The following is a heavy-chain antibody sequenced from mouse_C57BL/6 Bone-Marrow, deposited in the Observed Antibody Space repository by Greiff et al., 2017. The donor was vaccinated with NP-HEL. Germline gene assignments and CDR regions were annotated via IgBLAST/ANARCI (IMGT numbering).Heavy chain of an antibody. D-gene: IGHD1-1*01. CDR1: GYTFTSYW. CDR2: IHPNSGST. V-gene: IGHV1-64*01. J-gene: IGHJ3*01. CDR3: ARRGIYGSSPAWFAY. Sequence: VQLQQPGAELVKPGASVKLSCKASGYTFTSYWMHWVKQRPGQGLEWIGMIHPNSGSTNYNEKFKSKATLTVDKSSSTAYMQLSSLTSEDSAVYDCARRGIYGSSPAWFAYWGKGTLVTVSA.